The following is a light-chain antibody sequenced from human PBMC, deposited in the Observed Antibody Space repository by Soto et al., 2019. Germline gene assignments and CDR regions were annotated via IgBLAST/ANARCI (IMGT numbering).Light chain of an antibody. CDR2: DAS. CDR3: QQFNIWPHMLS. Sequence: IVVTQSPATLSVSPGERATLSCRASQGVGSNLAWYQQRPGQAPRLLIYDASTSATGIPDRFSGSGSGTEFTLTISSLQSEDFAVYYCQQFNIWPHMLSFGGGTKLEMK. J-gene: IGKJ4*01. V-gene: IGKV3-15*01. CDR1: QGVGSN.